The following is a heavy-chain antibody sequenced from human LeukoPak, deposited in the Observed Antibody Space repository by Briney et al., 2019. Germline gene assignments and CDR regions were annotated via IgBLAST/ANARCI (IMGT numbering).Heavy chain of an antibody. J-gene: IGHJ4*02. D-gene: IGHD5-12*01. CDR1: GYTFTSYY. CDR3: ARDREATLGY. Sequence: ASVKVSCKASGYTFTSYYMHWVRQAPGQGLEWMGIINPSGGSTSYAQKFQGRVTITTDESTSTAYMELSSLRSEDTAVYYCARDREATLGYWGQGTLVTVSS. CDR2: INPSGGST. V-gene: IGHV1-46*01.